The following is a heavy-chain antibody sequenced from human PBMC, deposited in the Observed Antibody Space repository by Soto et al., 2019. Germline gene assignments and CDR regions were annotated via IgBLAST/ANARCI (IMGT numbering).Heavy chain of an antibody. CDR2: ISAYNGNT. CDR3: AREGAAAGTSYYYGMDV. V-gene: IGHV1-18*04. J-gene: IGHJ6*02. CDR1: GYTFTSYG. D-gene: IGHD6-13*01. Sequence: EASVKVSFKASGYTFTSYGISWLRQAPGQGLEWMGWISAYNGNTNYAQKLQGRVTMTTDTSTSTAYMELRSLRSDDTAVYYCAREGAAAGTSYYYGMDVWGQGTTVTVSS.